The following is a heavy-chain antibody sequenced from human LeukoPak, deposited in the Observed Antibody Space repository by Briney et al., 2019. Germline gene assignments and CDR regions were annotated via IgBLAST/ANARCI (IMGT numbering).Heavy chain of an antibody. J-gene: IGHJ4*02. CDR3: ASSGEPGPAAMKDFDY. CDR2: IKEDGSEK. CDR1: GFTFINYW. V-gene: IGHV3-7*01. Sequence: GWSLRLSSAASGFTFINYWLNWVRQAPRKGMEWVANIKEDGSEKYYLDSVKGRFTISRDNSKNTLYLQMNSLRAEDTAVYYCASSGEPGPAAMKDFDYWGQGTLVTVSS. D-gene: IGHD2-2*01.